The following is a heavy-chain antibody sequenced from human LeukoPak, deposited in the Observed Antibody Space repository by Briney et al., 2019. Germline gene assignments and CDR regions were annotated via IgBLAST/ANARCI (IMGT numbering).Heavy chain of an antibody. D-gene: IGHD3-16*01. CDR3: VKEGDYGYYFDY. CDR2: ISSNGGST. CDR1: GFTFSSYA. V-gene: IGHV3-64D*06. J-gene: IGHJ4*02. Sequence: GGSLRLSCSASGFTFSSYAMDWVRQAPGKGLEYVSTISSNGGSTYYADSVKGRFIISRDDSKNTLYLRMSSLRAEDTAVYYCVKEGDYGYYFDYWGQGTLVTVSS.